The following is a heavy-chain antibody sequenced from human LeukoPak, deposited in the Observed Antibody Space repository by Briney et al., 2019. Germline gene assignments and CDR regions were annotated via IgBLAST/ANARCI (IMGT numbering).Heavy chain of an antibody. CDR1: GFTFSSYW. Sequence: GGSLRLSCAASGFTFSSYWMHWVRQAPGKGLVWVSGINSDGSRTNYADSVKGRFTISRDNAKNMLYLHMNSLRAEDTAVYYCARNWGPDYWGQGTLVTVSS. CDR2: INSDGSRT. D-gene: IGHD7-27*01. CDR3: ARNWGPDY. V-gene: IGHV3-74*01. J-gene: IGHJ4*02.